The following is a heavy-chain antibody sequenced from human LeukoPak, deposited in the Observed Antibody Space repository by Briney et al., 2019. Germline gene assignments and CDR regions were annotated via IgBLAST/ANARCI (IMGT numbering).Heavy chain of an antibody. D-gene: IGHD4-17*01. CDR1: GFTFTSYW. CDR3: TRERTTVTLFDY. Sequence: PGGSLRLSCAASGFTFTSYWIHWVRQTPGKGLVWVSAISPDGTTTRYADYVKGRITISRDNAKNTVYLQMNSLRGEDTAVYYCTRERTTVTLFDYWGQGTLVTVSS. J-gene: IGHJ4*02. V-gene: IGHV3-74*01. CDR2: ISPDGTTT.